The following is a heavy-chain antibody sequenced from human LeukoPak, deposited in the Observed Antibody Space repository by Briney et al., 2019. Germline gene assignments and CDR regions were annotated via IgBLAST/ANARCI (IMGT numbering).Heavy chain of an antibody. CDR1: GFTFSDYY. Sequence: GGSLRLSCAASGFTFSDYYMNWIRQAPGKGLEWVSQISSSGSIIYYADSVKGRFTISRDNAKNSLSLQMNSLRAEDTAVYYCVREAIFEVVDYVDVWGKGTTVTVSS. J-gene: IGHJ6*03. CDR3: VREAIFEVVDYVDV. D-gene: IGHD3-3*01. CDR2: ISSSGSII. V-gene: IGHV3-11*01.